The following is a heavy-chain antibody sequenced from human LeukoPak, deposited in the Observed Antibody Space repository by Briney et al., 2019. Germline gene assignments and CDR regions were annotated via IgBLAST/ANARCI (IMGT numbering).Heavy chain of an antibody. CDR2: LNPSGGSP. D-gene: IGHD1-26*01. J-gene: IGHJ5*02. CDR1: GDTRYY. Sequence: GASVKVSCKASGDTRYYMHWVRQAPGQGLEWMGVLNPSGGSPTYPQKFQGRVTVARDTSTSTDYMELSSLTSEDTAVYCCASGFYVWEVYRWGQGTLVTVSS. V-gene: IGHV1-46*01. CDR3: ASGFYVWEVYR.